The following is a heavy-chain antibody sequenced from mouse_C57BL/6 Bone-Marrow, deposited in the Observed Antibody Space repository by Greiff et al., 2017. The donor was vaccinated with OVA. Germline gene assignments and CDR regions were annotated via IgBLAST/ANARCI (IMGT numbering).Heavy chain of an antibody. CDR2: INPSSGYT. CDR1: GYTFTSYW. CDR3: ARWLLLDY. J-gene: IGHJ2*01. Sequence: QVQLKQSGAELAKPGASVKLSCKASGYTFTSYWMHWVKQRPGQGLEWIGYINPSSGYTKYNQKFKDKATLTADKSSSTAYMQLRSLTYVDSAVYYSARWLLLDYWGKGTTLTVSS. D-gene: IGHD1-2*01. V-gene: IGHV1-7*01.